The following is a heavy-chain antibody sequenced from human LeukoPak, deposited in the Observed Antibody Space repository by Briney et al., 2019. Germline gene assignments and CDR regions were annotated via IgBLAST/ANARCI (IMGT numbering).Heavy chain of an antibody. CDR3: ARGAGPVGASDYYYYMDV. J-gene: IGHJ6*03. Sequence: GGSLRLSCAASGFTFSDYYMSWIRQAPGKGLEWVSYTSSSSSTIYYADSVKGRFTISRDNAKNSLYLQMNSLRAEDTAVYYCARGAGPVGASDYYYYMDVWGKGTTVTISS. CDR1: GFTFSDYY. CDR2: TSSSSSTI. V-gene: IGHV3-11*04. D-gene: IGHD1-26*01.